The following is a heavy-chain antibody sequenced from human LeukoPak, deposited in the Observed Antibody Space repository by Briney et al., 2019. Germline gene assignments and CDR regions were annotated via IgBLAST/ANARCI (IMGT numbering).Heavy chain of an antibody. CDR3: ATSTGGFDN. D-gene: IGHD3-16*01. J-gene: IGHJ4*02. CDR1: GFTFSSYS. CDR2: IYGGHTT. Sequence: PGGSLRLSCAASGFTFSSYSMNWVRQAPGKGLEWVSVIYGGHTTSYADSVKGRFTISRDDSKNTVYLQMISLRAEDTALYYCATSTGGFDNWGQGTLVTVSS. V-gene: IGHV3-53*01.